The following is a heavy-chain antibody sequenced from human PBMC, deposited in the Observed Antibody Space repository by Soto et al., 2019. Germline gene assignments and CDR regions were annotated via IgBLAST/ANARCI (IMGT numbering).Heavy chain of an antibody. Sequence: QVQLQESGPGLVKPSQTLSLTCTVTGGSMTSGDQYWTWIRHRPGEGLGWFGYINHRVSLYYTPSLKSRVSMSVDTSKNQFSLNLSSVTAADTAVYYCAREHPQRQGRNMDVWGQGPTVTVSS. J-gene: IGHJ6*02. V-gene: IGHV4-31*03. D-gene: IGHD1-1*01. CDR1: GGSMTSGDQY. CDR2: INHRVSL. CDR3: AREHPQRQGRNMDV.